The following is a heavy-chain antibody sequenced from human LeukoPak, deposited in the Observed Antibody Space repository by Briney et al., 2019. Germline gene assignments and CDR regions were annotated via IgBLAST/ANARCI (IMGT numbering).Heavy chain of an antibody. J-gene: IGHJ5*02. CDR1: GYSISSGYY. Sequence: KPSETLSLTCAVSGYSISSGYYWGWIRQPPGKGLEWIGSIYHSGSTYYNPSLKSRVTISVDTSKNQFSLKLSSVTAADTAVYYCARDLGCSSTSCYATWFDPWGQGTLVTVSS. V-gene: IGHV4-38-2*02. D-gene: IGHD2-2*01. CDR2: IYHSGST. CDR3: ARDLGCSSTSCYATWFDP.